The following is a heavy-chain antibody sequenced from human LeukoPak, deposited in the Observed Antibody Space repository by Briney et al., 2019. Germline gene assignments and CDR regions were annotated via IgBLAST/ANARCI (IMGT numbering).Heavy chain of an antibody. J-gene: IGHJ2*01. CDR1: GGSISSYY. CDR3: ARAPDWSGYPRYWYFDL. CDR2: IYTSYSN. V-gene: IGHV4-4*07. Sequence: ETLSLTCTVSGGSISSYYWSWIRQPAGKGLEWIGRIYTSYSNNYNPSLKSRVTISVDKSKNQFSLKLSSVTAADTAVYYCARAPDWSGYPRYWYFDLWGRGTLVTVSS. D-gene: IGHD3-3*01.